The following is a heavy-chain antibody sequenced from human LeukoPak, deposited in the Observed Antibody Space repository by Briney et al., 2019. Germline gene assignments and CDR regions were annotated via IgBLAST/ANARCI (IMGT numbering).Heavy chain of an antibody. V-gene: IGHV3-74*01. J-gene: IGHJ4*02. CDR1: GFTFSSYW. CDR3: AMGVGAPEDLAVAADFDY. CDR2: IDNYGSSP. D-gene: IGHD6-19*01. Sequence: PGGSLRLSCAASGFTFSSYWMHWVRQAPGKGLVWVSRIDNYGSSPSYADSVKGRFTISRDNAKNTLYLQMNSLRAEDTAVYYCAMGVGAPEDLAVAADFDYWGQGTLVTVSS.